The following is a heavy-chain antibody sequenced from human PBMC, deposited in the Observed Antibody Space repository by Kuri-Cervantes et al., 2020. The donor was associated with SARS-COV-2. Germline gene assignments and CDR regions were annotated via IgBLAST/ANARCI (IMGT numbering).Heavy chain of an antibody. V-gene: IGHV3-43*02. CDR1: GLTFSSNG. D-gene: IGHD4-17*01. J-gene: IGHJ6*02. Sequence: GGSLRLSGAAPGLTFSSNGMDWVRQAPGKGLEWVSLISGDGGSTYYEDSVKGRLTISRDNSKNSLFLQMNSLRTEETALYYFARNYGDTFVVYYYGMDAWGQGTTVTVSS. CDR2: ISGDGGST. CDR3: ARNYGDTFVVYYYGMDA.